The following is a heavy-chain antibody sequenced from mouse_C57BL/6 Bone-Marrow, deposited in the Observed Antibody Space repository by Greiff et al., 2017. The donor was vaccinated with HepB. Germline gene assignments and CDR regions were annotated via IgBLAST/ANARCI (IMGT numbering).Heavy chain of an antibody. CDR3: ARVYYYGSSYYFDY. V-gene: IGHV3-6*01. J-gene: IGHJ2*01. CDR2: ISYDGSN. D-gene: IGHD1-1*01. CDR1: GYSITSGYY. Sequence: EVKVEESGPGLVKPSQSLSLTCSVTGYSITSGYYWNWIRQFPGNKLEWMGYISYDGSNNYNPSLKNRISITRDTSKNQFFLKLNSVTTEDTATYSCARVYYYGSSYYFDYWGQGTTLTVSS.